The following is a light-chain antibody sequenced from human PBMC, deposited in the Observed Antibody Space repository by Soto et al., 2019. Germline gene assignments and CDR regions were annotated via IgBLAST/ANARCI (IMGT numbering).Light chain of an antibody. CDR3: QQYGSSPLT. Sequence: EIVLTQSPGTLSLSPGERATLSCRASQSVSSSYVAWYQQKPGQAPRLLIYGASSRATGIPDRFSGSGSGTDFTLTISRLEPEDFAVYYCQQYGSSPLTFGQGTKLETK. V-gene: IGKV3-20*01. CDR1: QSVSSSY. J-gene: IGKJ2*01. CDR2: GAS.